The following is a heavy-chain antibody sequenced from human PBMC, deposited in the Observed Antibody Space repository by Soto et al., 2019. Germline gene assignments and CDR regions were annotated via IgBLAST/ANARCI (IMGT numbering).Heavy chain of an antibody. CDR1: GGSISSYY. Sequence: SETLSLTCTVSGGSISSYYWSCIRQPAGKGLEWIGRIYTSGSTNYNPSLKSRVTMSVDTSKNQFSLKLSSVTAADTAVYYCAREFYCSGGSCYLNWFDPWGQGTLVTVSS. CDR2: IYTSGST. J-gene: IGHJ5*02. D-gene: IGHD2-15*01. CDR3: AREFYCSGGSCYLNWFDP. V-gene: IGHV4-4*07.